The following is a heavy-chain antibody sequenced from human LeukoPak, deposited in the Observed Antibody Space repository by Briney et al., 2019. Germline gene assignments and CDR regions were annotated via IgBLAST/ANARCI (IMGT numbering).Heavy chain of an antibody. CDR1: GGSIRGSNFY. CDR2: IYSTGST. Sequence: SETLSLTCTVSGGSIRGSNFYWGWIRQPPGKGLEWIGTIYSTGSTYYNASLKSRVTISVDTSKNQFSLRLTSVTAADTAVYYCATWLQMHFWGQGTLVTVSS. CDR3: ATWLQMHF. V-gene: IGHV4-39*07. J-gene: IGHJ4*02. D-gene: IGHD5-24*01.